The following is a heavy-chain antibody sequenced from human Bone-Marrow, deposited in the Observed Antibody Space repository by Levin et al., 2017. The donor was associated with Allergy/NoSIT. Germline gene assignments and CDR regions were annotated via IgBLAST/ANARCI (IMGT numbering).Heavy chain of an antibody. J-gene: IGHJ4*02. CDR1: GGSSSSTDHL. CDR3: ARAVLLWFGNLYYFDQ. V-gene: IGHV4-39*01. Sequence: PSETLSLTCTVSGGSSSSTDHLWGWIRQTPGKGLEWIGNIYYTDTTYTNPSLRSRITIDVDTSNNQFSLKVTSVTAADAAVYYCARAVLLWFGNLYYFDQWGQGTLVTVSS. D-gene: IGHD3-10*01. CDR2: IYYTDTT.